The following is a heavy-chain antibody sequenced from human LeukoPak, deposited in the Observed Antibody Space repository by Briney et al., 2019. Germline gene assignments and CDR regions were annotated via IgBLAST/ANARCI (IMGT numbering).Heavy chain of an antibody. Sequence: PGGSLRLSCAASGFTFSSYAMSWIRQPPGKGLEWIGEINHSGSTNYNPSLKSRVTISVDTSKNQFSLKLSSVTAADTAVYYCARPGTGTTYWFDPRGQGTLVTVSS. D-gene: IGHD1-1*01. CDR1: GFTFSSYA. CDR2: INHSGST. J-gene: IGHJ5*02. V-gene: IGHV4-34*01. CDR3: ARPGTGTTYWFDP.